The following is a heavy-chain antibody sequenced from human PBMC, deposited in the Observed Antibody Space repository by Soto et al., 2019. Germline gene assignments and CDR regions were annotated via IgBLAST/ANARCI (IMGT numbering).Heavy chain of an antibody. CDR3: AKDCYDFWSGYYRGEYYYYGMDV. D-gene: IGHD3-3*01. CDR2: ISYDGSNK. J-gene: IGHJ6*02. V-gene: IGHV3-30*18. CDR1: GFTFSSYG. Sequence: GWSLRLSCAASGFTFSSYGMHWVRQAPGKGLEWVAVISYDGSNKYYADSVKGRFTISRDNSKNTLYLQMNSLRAEDTAVYYCAKDCYDFWSGYYRGEYYYYGMDVWGQGTTVTVYS.